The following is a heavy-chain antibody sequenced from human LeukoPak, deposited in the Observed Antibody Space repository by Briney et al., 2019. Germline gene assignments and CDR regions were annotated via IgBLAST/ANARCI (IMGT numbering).Heavy chain of an antibody. Sequence: QPGGSLRLSCAASGFTFSSYWMHWVRQPPGKGLVWVSRTNSDGSTTSYADSVKGRFTISRDNAKNTLYLQMNSLRAEDTAVHYCARERSTVDPFDYWGQGTLVAVSS. D-gene: IGHD4-23*01. CDR1: GFTFSSYW. CDR2: TNSDGSTT. V-gene: IGHV3-74*01. J-gene: IGHJ4*02. CDR3: ARERSTVDPFDY.